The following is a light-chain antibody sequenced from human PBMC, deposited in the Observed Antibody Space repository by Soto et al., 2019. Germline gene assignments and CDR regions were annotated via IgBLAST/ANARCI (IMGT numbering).Light chain of an antibody. Sequence: IVLTQATGTLSFSPLERGIFSCSSSQNLGTLYLAWFQQKSGQAPRLLIYSASRRASGVPARFSGSGSGTDFTLTISSLEPEDFALYYCQQRNTWPPITFGQGTRLEIK. J-gene: IGKJ5*01. CDR2: SAS. CDR3: QQRNTWPPIT. CDR1: QNLGTLY. V-gene: IGKV3-11*01.